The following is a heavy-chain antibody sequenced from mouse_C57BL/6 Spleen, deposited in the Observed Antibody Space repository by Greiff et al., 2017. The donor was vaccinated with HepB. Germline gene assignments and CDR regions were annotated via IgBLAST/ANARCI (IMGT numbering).Heavy chain of an antibody. V-gene: IGHV1-74*01. CDR2: IHPSDSDT. J-gene: IGHJ4*01. CDR1: GYTFTSYW. D-gene: IGHD2-3*01. Sequence: QVQLKQPGAELVKPGASVKVSCKASGYTFTSYWMHWVKQRPGQGLEWIGRIHPSDSDTNYNQKFKGKATLTVDKSSSTAYMQLSSLTSEDSAVYYCAKIPYDGYSMDYWGQGTSVTVSS. CDR3: AKIPYDGYSMDY.